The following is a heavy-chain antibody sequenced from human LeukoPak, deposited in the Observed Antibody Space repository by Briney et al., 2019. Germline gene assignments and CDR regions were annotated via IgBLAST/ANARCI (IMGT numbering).Heavy chain of an antibody. J-gene: IGHJ4*02. CDR1: GDSISSSF. V-gene: IGHV4-4*07. D-gene: IGHD6-6*01. CDR2: IYGSRST. Sequence: PSETLSLTCTVSGDSISSSFLSWIRQPAGKGLEWIGRIYGSRSTTYNPSLKSRVTISVDTSKDQFSPHLNSVTPEDTAVYYCARESGSYSSSYRFDSWGQGTLVTVSS. CDR3: ARESGSYSSSYRFDS.